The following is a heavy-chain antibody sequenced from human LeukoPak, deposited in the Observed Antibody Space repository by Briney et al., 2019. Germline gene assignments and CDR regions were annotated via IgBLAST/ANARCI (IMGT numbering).Heavy chain of an antibody. CDR1: GYTFTNYG. CDR2: ISAYTGNT. V-gene: IGHV1-18*01. Sequence: GASVKVSCKXSGYTFTNYGITWVRQAPGQGLEWMGWISAYTGNTNYSQKIQGRLTMTTDTSMSTAFMELRSLRSDDTAVYYCARDSPQSSSDYWSQGTLVTVSS. J-gene: IGHJ4*02. CDR3: ARDSPQSSSDY. D-gene: IGHD6-6*01.